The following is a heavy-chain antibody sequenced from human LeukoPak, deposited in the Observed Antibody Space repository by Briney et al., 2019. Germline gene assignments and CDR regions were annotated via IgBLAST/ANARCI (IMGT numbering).Heavy chain of an antibody. CDR1: GGSISSGGYY. V-gene: IGHV4-31*03. J-gene: IGHJ6*02. CDR2: IYYSGST. Sequence: SETLSLTCTVSGGSISSGGYYWSWIRQHPGKGLEWIGYIYYSGSTYCNPSLKSRVSISVDRSKKQFSLKLSSVTAADTAVYYCARDLHYYDTSGHYYYGMDVWGQGTTVTVSS. CDR3: ARDLHYYDTSGHYYYGMDV. D-gene: IGHD3-22*01.